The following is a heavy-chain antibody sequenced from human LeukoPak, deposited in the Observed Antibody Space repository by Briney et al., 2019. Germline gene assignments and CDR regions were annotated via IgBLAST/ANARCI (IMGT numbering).Heavy chain of an antibody. J-gene: IGHJ3*02. CDR1: GASIRSFY. D-gene: IGHD6-13*01. CDR2: ISYSGST. Sequence: SETLSFTCSVSGASIRSFYWSWIWQPPGKGLEWIGYISYSGSTKYNPSLKSRATMSADTSKSQLSLRLDSVTAADTAVYFCAQQVVGTSDTFDIWGQGTMVTVSS. V-gene: IGHV4-59*01. CDR3: AQQVVGTSDTFDI.